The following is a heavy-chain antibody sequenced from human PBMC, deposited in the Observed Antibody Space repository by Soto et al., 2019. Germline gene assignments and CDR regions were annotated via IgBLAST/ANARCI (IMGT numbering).Heavy chain of an antibody. Sequence: ASVKVSCKAPRDTFTRYYINWVRQAPGEGLEWMGVINPHGGSTSYAQKFKGRVTLTRDTSASTVYMEVSSLTSEAAAMYYCARSSGGNFGIIIEGTNWFAPWGQGALMTVYS. CDR1: RDTFTRYY. CDR3: ARSSGGNFGIIIEGTNWFAP. V-gene: IGHV1-46*01. J-gene: IGHJ5*02. D-gene: IGHD1-26*01. CDR2: INPHGGST.